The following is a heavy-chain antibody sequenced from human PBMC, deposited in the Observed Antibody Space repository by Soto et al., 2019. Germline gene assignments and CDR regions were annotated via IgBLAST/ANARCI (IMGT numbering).Heavy chain of an antibody. CDR3: ARSSLGYCSSASCSNYYYYSMDV. J-gene: IGHJ6*02. V-gene: IGHV5-10-1*01. Sequence: GESLKISCKGSGYSFTSYWISWVRQMPGKGLEWMGRIDPSDSYTNYSPSFQGHVTISADKSISTAYLQWSSLKASDTAMYYCARSSLGYCSSASCSNYYYYSMDVWGQGTTVTVSS. D-gene: IGHD2-2*01. CDR1: GYSFTSYW. CDR2: IDPSDSYT.